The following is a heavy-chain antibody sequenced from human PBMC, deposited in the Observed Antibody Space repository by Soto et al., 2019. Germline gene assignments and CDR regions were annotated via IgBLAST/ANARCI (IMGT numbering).Heavy chain of an antibody. CDR2: IWYDASNK. D-gene: IGHD3-16*01. CDR3: ARDKTFGGTIGSAFDS. V-gene: IGHV3-33*01. Sequence: QVQVVESGGGVVQPGTSLRLSCAASGFTFNNYGMHWVRQAPGKGLEWVAVIWYDASNKYYADSVKGRFTISRDNSKNTLYLQMSSLRGEDTAVYYCARDKTFGGTIGSAFDSWGQGTLVTV. J-gene: IGHJ4*02. CDR1: GFTFNNYG.